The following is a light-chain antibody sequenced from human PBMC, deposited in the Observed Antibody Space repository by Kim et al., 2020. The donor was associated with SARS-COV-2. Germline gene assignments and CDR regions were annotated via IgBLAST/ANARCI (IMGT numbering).Light chain of an antibody. CDR1: QSVNTN. CDR3: QQYDNWPPYT. CDR2: GAS. V-gene: IGKV3-15*01. Sequence: EVVMTQSPATLSLSPGERATLSCRASQSVNTNLAWYQQQPGQAPRLLIYGASTRATDIPARFSGSGSGTEFTLIISSLQSEDIAVYYCQQYDNWPPYTFGQGTQAGD. J-gene: IGKJ2*01.